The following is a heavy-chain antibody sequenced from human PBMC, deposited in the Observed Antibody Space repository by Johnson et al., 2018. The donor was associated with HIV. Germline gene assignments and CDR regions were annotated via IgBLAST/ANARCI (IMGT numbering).Heavy chain of an antibody. Sequence: QVQLVESGGGLVKPGGSLRLSCAASGFTFSDYYMSWIRQAPGKGLEWVSYISSSGSTIYYADSVKGRFTISRDNAKNSLYLQMNSLRAEDTAVYYCAKDEAQTLAAAGRDAFNMWGRGTKVTVSS. V-gene: IGHV3-11*04. D-gene: IGHD6-13*01. CDR2: ISSSGSTI. CDR3: AKDEAQTLAAAGRDAFNM. CDR1: GFTFSDYY. J-gene: IGHJ3*02.